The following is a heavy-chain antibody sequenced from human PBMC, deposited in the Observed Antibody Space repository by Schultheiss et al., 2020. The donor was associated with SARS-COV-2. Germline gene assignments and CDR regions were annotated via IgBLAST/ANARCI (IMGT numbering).Heavy chain of an antibody. CDR3: AKEPTRSGY. V-gene: IGHV3-49*03. CDR1: GFTFGDYA. J-gene: IGHJ4*02. Sequence: GGSLRLSCTASGFTFGDYAMSWFRQAPGKGLEWVGFIRSKAYGGTTEYAASVKGRFTISRDDSKSIAYLQMNSLRAEDTAVYYCAKEPTRSGYWGQGTLVTVSS. CDR2: IRSKAYGGTT. D-gene: IGHD2-15*01.